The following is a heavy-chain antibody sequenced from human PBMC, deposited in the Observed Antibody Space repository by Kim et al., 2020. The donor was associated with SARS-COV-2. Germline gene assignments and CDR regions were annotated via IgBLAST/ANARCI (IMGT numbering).Heavy chain of an antibody. V-gene: IGHV4-39*01. CDR3: ARTYYDILTAVTFFDY. Sequence: SETLSLTCTVSGGSISSSSYYWGWIRQPPGKGLEWIGSIYYSGSTYYNPSLKSRVTISVDTSKNQFSLKLSSLTAADTAVYYCARTYYDILTAVTFFDYWGQGTLVTVSS. J-gene: IGHJ4*02. CDR1: GGSISSSSYY. CDR2: IYYSGST. D-gene: IGHD3-9*01.